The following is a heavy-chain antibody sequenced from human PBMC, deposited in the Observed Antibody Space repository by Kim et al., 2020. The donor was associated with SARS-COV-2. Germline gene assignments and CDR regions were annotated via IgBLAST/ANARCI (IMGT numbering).Heavy chain of an antibody. D-gene: IGHD3-16*01. Sequence: SETLSLTCTVSGGSISSSSYYWGWIRQPPGKGLEWIGSIYYSGSTYYNPSLKSRVTISVDTSKNQFSLKLSSVTAADTAVYYCATARGSRSAFDIWGQGTMVTVSS. CDR2: IYYSGST. CDR1: GGSISSSSYY. CDR3: ATARGSRSAFDI. V-gene: IGHV4-39*01. J-gene: IGHJ3*02.